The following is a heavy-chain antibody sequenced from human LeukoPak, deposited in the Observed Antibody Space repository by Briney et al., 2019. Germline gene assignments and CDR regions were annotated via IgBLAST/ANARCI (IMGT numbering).Heavy chain of an antibody. CDR2: ITNDGNYE. CDR1: GFTFSTYG. V-gene: IGHV3-33*05. D-gene: IGHD7-27*01. CDR3: ARDSITGDNSLDF. Sequence: PGGSLRLSCAASGFTFSTYGMHWVRQAPGKGLEWVAVITNDGNYEKYVDAVRGRFTISRDNSKNTLYLQMNSLSAEDTAVYYCARDSITGDNSLDFWGRGTLVTVSS. J-gene: IGHJ4*02.